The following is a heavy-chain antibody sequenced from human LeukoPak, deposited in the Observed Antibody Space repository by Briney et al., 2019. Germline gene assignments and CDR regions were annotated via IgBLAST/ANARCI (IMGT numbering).Heavy chain of an antibody. CDR1: GGSISSGGYY. V-gene: IGHV4-31*03. Sequence: PSQTLSLTCTVSGGSISSGGYYWSWIRQHPGKGLEWIGYIYYGGSTYYNPSLKSRVTISVDTSKNQFSLKLSSVTAADTAVYYCAGGGYYYGSGRLSYYYYYMDVWGKGTTVTVSS. CDR3: AGGGYYYGSGRLSYYYYYMDV. J-gene: IGHJ6*03. D-gene: IGHD3-10*01. CDR2: IYYGGST.